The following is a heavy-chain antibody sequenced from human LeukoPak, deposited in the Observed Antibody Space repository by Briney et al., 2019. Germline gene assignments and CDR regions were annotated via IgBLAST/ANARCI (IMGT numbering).Heavy chain of an antibody. Sequence: SETLSLTCTVSGGSISSYYWSWIRQPPGKGLEWIGYIYYSGSTNYNPSLKSRVTISVDTSKNQFSLKLSSVTAADTAVYYCARDTGSYKEGDAFDIWGQGTMVTVSS. CDR1: GGSISSYY. CDR3: ARDTGSYKEGDAFDI. CDR2: IYYSGST. D-gene: IGHD1-26*01. V-gene: IGHV4-59*12. J-gene: IGHJ3*02.